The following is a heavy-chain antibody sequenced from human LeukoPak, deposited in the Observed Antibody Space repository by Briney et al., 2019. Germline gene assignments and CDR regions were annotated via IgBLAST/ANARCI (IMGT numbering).Heavy chain of an antibody. D-gene: IGHD3-16*02. CDR1: GFTFDDYA. Sequence: PGGSLRLSCAASGFTFDDYAMHWVRQAPGKGLEWVSGISWNSGSIGYADSVKGRFTISRDNAKNSLYLQMNSLRAEDTALYYCAKDSTRWGSYRSYFDYWGQGTLVTVSS. CDR2: ISWNSGSI. CDR3: AKDSTRWGSYRSYFDY. V-gene: IGHV3-9*01. J-gene: IGHJ4*02.